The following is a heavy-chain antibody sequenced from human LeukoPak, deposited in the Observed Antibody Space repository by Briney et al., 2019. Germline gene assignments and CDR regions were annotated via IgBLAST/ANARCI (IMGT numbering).Heavy chain of an antibody. CDR3: ARETPEYD. CDR1: GFTFDDYA. D-gene: IGHD1-14*01. CDR2: INWNGGST. V-gene: IGHV3-20*04. Sequence: GGSLRLSCAASGFTFDDYAMSWVRQAPGKGLEWVSGINWNGGSTSYADSVKGRFTISRDNAKNSLYLQMNSLRDEDTAVYYCARETPEYDWGQGTLVTVSS. J-gene: IGHJ4*02.